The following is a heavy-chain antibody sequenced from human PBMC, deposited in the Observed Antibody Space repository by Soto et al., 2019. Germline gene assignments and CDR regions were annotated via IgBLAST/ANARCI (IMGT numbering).Heavy chain of an antibody. CDR1: GDSVSSNSAA. V-gene: IGHV6-1*01. CDR2: TYYRSKWYN. D-gene: IGHD4-4*01. Sequence: SQTLSLTCAISGDSVSSNSAAWNWIRQSPSRGLEWLGRTYYRSKWYNDYAVSVKSRITISPGTSKNQFSLHLNSVTPEDTAVYYCTRHVPTSVEHFQYWGQGNLVTVSS. J-gene: IGHJ1*01. CDR3: TRHVPTSVEHFQY.